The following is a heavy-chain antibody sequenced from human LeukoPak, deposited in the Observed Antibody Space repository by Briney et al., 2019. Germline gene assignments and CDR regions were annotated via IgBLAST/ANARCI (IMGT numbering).Heavy chain of an antibody. D-gene: IGHD2-21*01. Sequence: SSETLSLTCSVSGDSVSSAGYHWSWIRQAPGKGLEWIGHSGSPSYNPSLKSRVMISIDTSKNQSSLKVSTVTAADTAVYYCTTYYVGEGGRGHWGPGTLVTVSS. V-gene: IGHV4-61*08. CDR3: TTYYVGEGGRGH. J-gene: IGHJ4*02. CDR2: SGSP. CDR1: GDSVSSAGYH.